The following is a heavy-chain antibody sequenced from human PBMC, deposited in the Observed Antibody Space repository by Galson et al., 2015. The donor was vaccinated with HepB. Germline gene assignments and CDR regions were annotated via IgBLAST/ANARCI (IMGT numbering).Heavy chain of an antibody. D-gene: IGHD3-10*01. J-gene: IGHJ6*03. CDR3: ARPKRSRDSDAYYMDV. Sequence: SETLSLTCTVSGGSISSSSYYWGWIRQPPGKGLEWIGSIYYSGSTYYNPSLKSRVTISVDTSKNQFSLKLSSVTAADTAVYYCARPKRSRDSDAYYMDVWGKGTTVTVSS. CDR1: GGSISSSSYY. V-gene: IGHV4-39*01. CDR2: IYYSGST.